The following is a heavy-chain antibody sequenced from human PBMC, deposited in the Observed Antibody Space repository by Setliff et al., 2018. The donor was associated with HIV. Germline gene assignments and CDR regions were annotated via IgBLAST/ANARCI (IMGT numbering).Heavy chain of an antibody. Sequence: VKVSCKAFGYTFTTYSLHWVRQAPGQSLEWMGWINVGKGDTKYSQEFQGRISITTDTSANTGYMELSSLRSDDTAVYFCARGALLAVFDFDHWGHGTLVTVSS. J-gene: IGHJ5*02. CDR1: GYTFTTYS. V-gene: IGHV1-3*01. D-gene: IGHD3-10*01. CDR2: INVGKGDT. CDR3: ARGALLAVFDFDH.